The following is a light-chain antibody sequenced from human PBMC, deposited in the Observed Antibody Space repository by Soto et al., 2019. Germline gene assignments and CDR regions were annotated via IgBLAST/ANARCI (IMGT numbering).Light chain of an antibody. CDR2: GAA. CDR1: QSVNSSF. V-gene: IGKV3-20*01. Sequence: IVVTQSPGTLFLSPGARATLSCRATQSVNSSFFAWYRQKRGQAPRLLNSGAASGATGMPDWVRGSGSGTDFTLTISRLEREEFSGSYCLPYGITPRPYGQG. CDR3: LPYGITPRP. J-gene: IGKJ1*01.